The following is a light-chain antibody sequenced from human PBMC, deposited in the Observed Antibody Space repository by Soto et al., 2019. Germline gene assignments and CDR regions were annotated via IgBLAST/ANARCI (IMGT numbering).Light chain of an antibody. CDR1: QSVDIN. CDR3: QQYRNWPRT. V-gene: IGKV3-15*01. J-gene: IGKJ1*01. Sequence: IVLPQYPSTLSVSPGERFTVSCGASQSVDINLAWYQQKPGQAPRLLIYGASTRATDMPGRFSGRGSGTEFTLTISSLQSEDYAVYYCQQYRNWPRTFGQGTKVDIK. CDR2: GAS.